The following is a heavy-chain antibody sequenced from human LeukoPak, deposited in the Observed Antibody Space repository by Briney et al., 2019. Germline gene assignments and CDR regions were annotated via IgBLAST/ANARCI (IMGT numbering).Heavy chain of an antibody. D-gene: IGHD3-3*01. J-gene: IGHJ5*02. Sequence: GGSLRLSCAASGFTFSNYWMHWVRQAPGKGLVWVSRINTDGSTTSYGDSVKGRFTISRDNAKNTLYLQMNSLRTEDTAVYYCVRATISGGVRPHWFDPWGQGTLVTVSS. CDR1: GFTFSNYW. V-gene: IGHV3-74*01. CDR3: VRATISGGVRPHWFDP. CDR2: INTDGSTT.